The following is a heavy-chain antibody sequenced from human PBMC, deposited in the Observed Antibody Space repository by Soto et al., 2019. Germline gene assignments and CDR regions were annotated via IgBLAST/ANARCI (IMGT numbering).Heavy chain of an antibody. D-gene: IGHD5-18*01. CDR1: GFTFSSYD. J-gene: IGHJ4*02. CDR3: ARVPKGQLWTFDY. CDR2: IGTAGDT. Sequence: GGSLRLSCAASGFTFSSYDMHWVRQATGKGLEWASAIGTAGDTFYPGSVKGRFTISRENAKNSLYLQMNSLRAGDTAVYYCARVPKGQLWTFDYWGQGTLVTVSS. V-gene: IGHV3-13*01.